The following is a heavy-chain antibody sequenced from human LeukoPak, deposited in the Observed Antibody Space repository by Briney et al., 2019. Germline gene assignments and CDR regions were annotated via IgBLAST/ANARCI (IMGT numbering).Heavy chain of an antibody. D-gene: IGHD1-26*01. CDR2: IKQDGSEK. V-gene: IGHV3-7*01. Sequence: GGSLRLSCAASGFTFSSYWMSWVRQAPGKGLEWVANIKQDGSEKYYVDSVKGRFTISRDNAKNSLYLQMNSLRAEDTAVYYCASGCLGIWWELPHHVCYWGQGTLVTVSS. J-gene: IGHJ4*02. CDR1: GFTFSSYW. CDR3: ASGCLGIWWELPHHVCY.